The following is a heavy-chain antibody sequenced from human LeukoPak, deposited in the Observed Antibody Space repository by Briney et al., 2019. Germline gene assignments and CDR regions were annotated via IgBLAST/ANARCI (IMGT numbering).Heavy chain of an antibody. Sequence: SETLSLTCTVSGYSISSGYYWGWIRQPPGKGLEWIGSIYHSGSTYYNPSLKSRVTISVDTSKNQFSLKLSSVTAADTAVYYCARDLDYGGYFDYWGQGTLVTVSS. J-gene: IGHJ4*02. CDR2: IYHSGST. CDR1: GYSISSGYY. D-gene: IGHD4-23*01. V-gene: IGHV4-38-2*02. CDR3: ARDLDYGGYFDY.